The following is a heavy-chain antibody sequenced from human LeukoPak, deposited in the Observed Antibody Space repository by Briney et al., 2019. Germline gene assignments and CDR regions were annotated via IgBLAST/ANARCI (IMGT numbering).Heavy chain of an antibody. Sequence: GGSLRLSCAASGFTFSRFWMSWVRQAPGKGLEWVANIKQDGSEKYYVDSVKGRFTISRDNAKNSLYPQMNSLRAEDTAVFYCARDGTYTDYDPDFDIWGQGTLVTVSS. V-gene: IGHV3-7*04. D-gene: IGHD5-12*01. J-gene: IGHJ4*02. CDR3: ARDGTYTDYDPDFDI. CDR1: GFTFSRFW. CDR2: IKQDGSEK.